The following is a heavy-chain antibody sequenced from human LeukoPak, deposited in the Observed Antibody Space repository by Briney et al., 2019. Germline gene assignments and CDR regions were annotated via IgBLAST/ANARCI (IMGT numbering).Heavy chain of an antibody. CDR1: GYTLTEIS. D-gene: IGHD3-10*01. V-gene: IGHV1-24*01. Sequence: ASVKVSCKVSGYTLTEISMHWVRQAPGKGLEWMGGFDPEDGERIYAQKFQGRVTMTEDTSTDTACMELSSLRSEDTAVYYCATATPMVRGVERFDYWGQGTLVTVSS. J-gene: IGHJ4*02. CDR3: ATATPMVRGVERFDY. CDR2: FDPEDGER.